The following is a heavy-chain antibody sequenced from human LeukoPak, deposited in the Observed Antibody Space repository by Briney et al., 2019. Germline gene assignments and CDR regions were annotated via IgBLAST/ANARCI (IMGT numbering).Heavy chain of an antibody. CDR2: VHLDGRT. CDR3: AREGGFYRPLDY. J-gene: IGHJ4*02. V-gene: IGHV4-4*02. Sequence: SETLSLTCDVSGGSVTSTNWWTWVRQPPGKGLEWIGEVHLDGRTNYNPSLKSRLIMSVDLPENHIPLKPTSVTAADPAVYYCAREGGFYRPLDYSGQGTLVTVPS. D-gene: IGHD3-3*01. CDR1: GGSVTSTNW.